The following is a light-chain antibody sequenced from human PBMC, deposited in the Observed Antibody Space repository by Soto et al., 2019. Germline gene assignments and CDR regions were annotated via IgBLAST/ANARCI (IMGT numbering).Light chain of an antibody. J-gene: IGKJ5*01. CDR2: GAS. Sequence: IVMTQSPSTLSVSPGERATLSCRASQSFSSNLAWYQQKPGQAPRLLIYGASTRATGIPARFSGSGSATEFTLTISSLQSEDSALYYCHQYNDWPFTFGQGTRLEIK. V-gene: IGKV3-15*01. CDR3: HQYNDWPFT. CDR1: QSFSSN.